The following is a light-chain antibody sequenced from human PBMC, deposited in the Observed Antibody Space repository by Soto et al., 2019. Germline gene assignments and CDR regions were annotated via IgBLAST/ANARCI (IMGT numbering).Light chain of an antibody. CDR2: DAS. V-gene: IGKV3-11*01. CDR3: QQRTHWPSSP. Sequence: EVVLTQSPATLSLSPGERATLSCRASQSVRTYLAWYQQKPGQVPRLLIHDASSRATGIPDRFSGSGSGTDFTLTISSLEPEDFAVYYCQQRTHWPSSPFGQGTRLEI. J-gene: IGKJ5*01. CDR1: QSVRTY.